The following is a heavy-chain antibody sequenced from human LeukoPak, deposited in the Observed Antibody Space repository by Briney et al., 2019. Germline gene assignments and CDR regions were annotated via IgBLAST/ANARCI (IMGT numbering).Heavy chain of an antibody. CDR1: GGTFSSYA. CDR3: ARDETEEYSSGWYLGWFDP. Sequence: SSVKVSCKASGGTFSSYAISWVRQAPGQGLEWMGRIIPIFGIANYAQKFQGRVTITADKSTSTAYMELSSLRSEDTAVYYSARDETEEYSSGWYLGWFDPWGQGTLVTVSS. CDR2: IIPIFGIA. D-gene: IGHD6-19*01. V-gene: IGHV1-69*04. J-gene: IGHJ5*02.